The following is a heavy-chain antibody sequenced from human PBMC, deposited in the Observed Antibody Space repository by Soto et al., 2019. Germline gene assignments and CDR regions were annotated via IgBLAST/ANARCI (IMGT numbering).Heavy chain of an antibody. CDR2: VNRGGSS. Sequence: QVQLHQWGAGLLKPSETLSLTCSVYGESFSGFFWTWVRLPPGQGLEWIGEVNRGGSSNYNPSLKSRVTISVDASKNQFSLTLTSVTAADTGVYFCARRIPGYRHYMDVWGKGTTVTVSS. CDR3: ARRIPGYRHYMDV. V-gene: IGHV4-34*01. CDR1: GESFSGFF. J-gene: IGHJ6*03. D-gene: IGHD3-16*02.